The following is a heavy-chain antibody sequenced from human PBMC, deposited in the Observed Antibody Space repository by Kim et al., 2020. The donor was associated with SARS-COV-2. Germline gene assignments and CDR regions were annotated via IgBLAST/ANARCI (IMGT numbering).Heavy chain of an antibody. CDR3: AKDTGSRSFDY. Sequence: GGSLRLSCAASGFTFSNYAMNWVRQAPGKGLEWVSVIGGSGYHTYYADSVKGRFTISRDNSKNTLFLQMNSLRAEDTAIYYCAKDTGSRSFDYWGQGTLLTVSS. CDR1: GFTFSNYA. J-gene: IGHJ4*02. D-gene: IGHD2-15*01. V-gene: IGHV3-23*01. CDR2: IGGSGYHT.